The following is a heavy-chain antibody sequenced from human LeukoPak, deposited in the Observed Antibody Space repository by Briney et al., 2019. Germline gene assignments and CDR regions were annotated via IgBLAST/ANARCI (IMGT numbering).Heavy chain of an antibody. CDR3: ARSQYSGSYYSVGY. Sequence: PSETLSLTCTVSGGSISSGSYYGSWIRQPAGKGLEWIGRIYTSGSTNYNPSLKSRVTISVDTSKNQFSLKLSSVTAADTAVYYCARSQYSGSYYSVGYWGQGTLVTVSS. CDR2: IYTSGST. CDR1: GGSISSGSYY. V-gene: IGHV4-61*02. J-gene: IGHJ4*02. D-gene: IGHD1-26*01.